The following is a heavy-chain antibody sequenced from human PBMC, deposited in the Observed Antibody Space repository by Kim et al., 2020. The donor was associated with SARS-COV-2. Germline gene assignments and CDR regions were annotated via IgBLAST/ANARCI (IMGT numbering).Heavy chain of an antibody. CDR2: INHSGST. V-gene: IGHV4-34*01. CDR3: ARGKDIVATRRETYYYYGMDV. Sequence: SETLSLTCAVYGGSFSGYYWSWIRQPPGKGLEWIGEINHSGSTNYNPSLKSRVTISVDTSKNQFSLKLSSVTAADTAAYYCARGKDIVATRRETYYYYGMDVWGQGTTVTVSS. D-gene: IGHD5-12*01. J-gene: IGHJ6*02. CDR1: GGSFSGYY.